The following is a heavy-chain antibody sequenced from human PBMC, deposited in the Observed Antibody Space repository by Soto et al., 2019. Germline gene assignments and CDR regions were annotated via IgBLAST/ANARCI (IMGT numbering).Heavy chain of an antibody. Sequence: SETLSLTCTVSGGSVYTSSHYWGWIRQPPGKGLEWIGSIYYSGNTYYNPSLRSRLTMSLDTSMNHFSLRLSSVTAADSAVYYCARHSGYYDFWTGYPYDSWGQGTLVTVSS. CDR1: GGSVYTSSHY. D-gene: IGHD3-3*01. V-gene: IGHV4-39*01. CDR3: ARHSGYYDFWTGYPYDS. CDR2: IYYSGNT. J-gene: IGHJ4*02.